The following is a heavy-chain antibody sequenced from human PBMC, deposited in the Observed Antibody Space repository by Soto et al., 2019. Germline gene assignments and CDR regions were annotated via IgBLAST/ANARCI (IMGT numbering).Heavy chain of an antibody. CDR1: GGTFSSYA. D-gene: IGHD1-26*01. J-gene: IGHJ4*02. V-gene: IGHV1-69*05. CDR3: AARTGDSEGAYFFDY. CDR2: IIPIFGTA. Sequence: SVKVSCKASGGTFSSYAISWVRQAPGQGLEWMGGIIPIFGTANYAQKFQERVTITRDMSTSTAYMELGSLRSEDTAVYYCAARTGDSEGAYFFDYWGQGTLVTVSS.